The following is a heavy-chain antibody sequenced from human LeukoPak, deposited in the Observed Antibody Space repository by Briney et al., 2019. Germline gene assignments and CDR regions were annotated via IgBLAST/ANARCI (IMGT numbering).Heavy chain of an antibody. J-gene: IGHJ4*02. D-gene: IGHD4-23*01. V-gene: IGHV3-43D*04. CDR2: ISWDGGTT. Sequence: GGSLRLSCAASGFDFDDYMMHWVRQVQGKGLEWVSLISWDGGTTNYADSVKGRFTISRDNSKNSLYFLMNDLTAEDTAFYYCARGGYGGVFDYWGQGTLVTVSS. CDR1: GFDFDDYM. CDR3: ARGGYGGVFDY.